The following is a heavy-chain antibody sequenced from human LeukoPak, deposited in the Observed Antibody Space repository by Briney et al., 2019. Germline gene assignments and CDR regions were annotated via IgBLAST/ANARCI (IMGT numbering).Heavy chain of an antibody. Sequence: ASVKVSCKASGGSFSRYAMNWVRQAPGQGLEWMGAIIPTIGAANYAQNFEGRVTITTDESTNTAYMEINNLRSDDTAVYYCARSQELVTMDDACDSWGQGTLVTVST. CDR1: GGSFSRYA. CDR3: ARSQELVTMDDACDS. D-gene: IGHD3-9*01. CDR2: IIPTIGAA. J-gene: IGHJ3*02. V-gene: IGHV1-69*05.